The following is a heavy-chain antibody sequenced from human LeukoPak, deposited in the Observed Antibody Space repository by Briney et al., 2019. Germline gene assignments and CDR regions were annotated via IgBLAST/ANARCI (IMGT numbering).Heavy chain of an antibody. J-gene: IGHJ3*02. D-gene: IGHD1-1*01. Sequence: PGGSLRLSCVASGFTFSSYSMNWVRQAPGKGLEWVSSISSSSSYVYYVDSVKGRFTISRDNAKNSLYLQMNSLRAEDTAVYYCAKAATGTGAFDIWGQGTMVTVSS. CDR1: GFTFSSYS. V-gene: IGHV3-21*01. CDR2: ISSSSSYV. CDR3: AKAATGTGAFDI.